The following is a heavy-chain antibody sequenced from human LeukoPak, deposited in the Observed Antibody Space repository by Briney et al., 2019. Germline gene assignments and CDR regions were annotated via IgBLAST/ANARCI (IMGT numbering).Heavy chain of an antibody. CDR3: VRDAGSDDYGAKFDL. D-gene: IGHD4-17*01. V-gene: IGHV4-4*07. CDR2: LTTSGTT. Sequence: PSDTLSFTCSVSSAAFSTYDWGWIRQSDGKGLDWIGRLTTSGTTNYNPSLKSRVTMSLDTSNMRFSLKLTSVTAADTALYYCVRDAGSDDYGAKFDLWGQGILVSVYS. J-gene: IGHJ4*02. CDR1: SAAFSTYD.